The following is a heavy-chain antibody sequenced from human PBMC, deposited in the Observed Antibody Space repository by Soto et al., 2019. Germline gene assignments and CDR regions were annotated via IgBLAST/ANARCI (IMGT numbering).Heavy chain of an antibody. CDR3: ATSKNSTLTIFGVVIEAGGWFDP. D-gene: IGHD3-3*01. J-gene: IGHJ5*02. CDR2: ISGSGGST. Sequence: EVQLLESGGGLVQPGGSLRLSCAASGFTFSSYAMSWVRQAPGKGLEWVSAISGSGGSTYYADSVKGRFTISRDNSKNTLYLQMNSLRAEDTAVYYCATSKNSTLTIFGVVIEAGGWFDPWGQGTLVTVSS. V-gene: IGHV3-23*01. CDR1: GFTFSSYA.